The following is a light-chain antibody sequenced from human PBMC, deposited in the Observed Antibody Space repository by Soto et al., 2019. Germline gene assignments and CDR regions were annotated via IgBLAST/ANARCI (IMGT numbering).Light chain of an antibody. Sequence: DIQMTQSPSSLSASVGDSVTITCRASQTITTYVNWYQQKPGKAPQLLIYGASGLQGGVPSRFTGSGSGTDFTLTISSLQPEDFATYHCQQSHSTPWTFGQGTKVEIK. CDR1: QTITTY. CDR3: QQSHSTPWT. CDR2: GAS. J-gene: IGKJ1*01. V-gene: IGKV1-39*01.